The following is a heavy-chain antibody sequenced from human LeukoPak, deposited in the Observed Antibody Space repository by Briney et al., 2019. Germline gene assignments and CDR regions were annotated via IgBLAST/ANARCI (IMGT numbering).Heavy chain of an antibody. D-gene: IGHD3-9*01. J-gene: IGHJ4*02. Sequence: GGSLRLSCAASGFTFSTYWMNWVRQAPGKGLEWVAIIKQDGSEKYYVDSLKGRFTISRDNAKNSLYLQMNSLRAEDTAVYYCAKSFPKTGYSYFDYWGQGTLVTVSS. CDR3: AKSFPKTGYSYFDY. CDR2: IKQDGSEK. V-gene: IGHV3-7*03. CDR1: GFTFSTYW.